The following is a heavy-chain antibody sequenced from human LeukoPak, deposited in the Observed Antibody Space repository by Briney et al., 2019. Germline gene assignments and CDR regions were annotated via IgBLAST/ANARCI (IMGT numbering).Heavy chain of an antibody. J-gene: IGHJ4*02. D-gene: IGHD3-22*01. Sequence: SVKVSCKASGGTLSSSAINWVRQAPGQGLEWMGRIIPILAIANYAQKFQGRVTITADESTSTAYMELSSLRSEDTAVYYRARDRKTYYYDSSGYYYDGFDFWGQGTLVTVSS. V-gene: IGHV1-69*04. CDR3: ARDRKTYYYDSSGYYYDGFDF. CDR2: IIPILAIA. CDR1: GGTLSSSA.